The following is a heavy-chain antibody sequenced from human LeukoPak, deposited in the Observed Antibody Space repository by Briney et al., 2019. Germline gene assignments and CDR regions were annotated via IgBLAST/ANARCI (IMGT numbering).Heavy chain of an antibody. CDR3: AIFPQAARPSY. CDR2: ISAYDGNT. D-gene: IGHD6-6*01. Sequence: ASVKVSCKASGYTFTSYGISWVRQAPGQGLEWMGWISAYDGNTNYAQKLQGRVTMTTDTSTSTAYMELRSLRSDDTAVYYCAIFPQAARPSYWGQGTLVTVSS. J-gene: IGHJ4*02. V-gene: IGHV1-18*01. CDR1: GYTFTSYG.